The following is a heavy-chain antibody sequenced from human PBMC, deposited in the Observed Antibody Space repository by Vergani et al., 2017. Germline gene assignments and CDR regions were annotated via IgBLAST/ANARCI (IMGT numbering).Heavy chain of an antibody. Sequence: EVQLVESGGGLVKPGGSLRLSCAASGFTFSSYSMNWVRQAPGKGLEWVSSISSSSSYIYYADSEKGRFTISRDNAKNSLYLQMNSLRAEDTAVYYCARDPSFYYYYYGMDVWGQGTTVTVSS. CDR1: GFTFSSYS. J-gene: IGHJ6*02. CDR2: ISSSSSYI. V-gene: IGHV3-21*01. CDR3: ARDPSFYYYYYGMDV.